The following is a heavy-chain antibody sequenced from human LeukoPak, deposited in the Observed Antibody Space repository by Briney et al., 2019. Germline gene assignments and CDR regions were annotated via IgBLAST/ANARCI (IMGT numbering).Heavy chain of an antibody. J-gene: IGHJ1*01. CDR2: INSDGSST. D-gene: IGHD6-13*01. CDR1: GFTFRSYW. Sequence: GGSLRLSCAASGFTFRSYWMHWVRQAPGKGLVWVSRINSDGSSTSYADSVKGRFTISRDNAKNTLYLQMNSLRPEDTAVYYCARVVAVAGSDFQHWGQGTVVTVPS. V-gene: IGHV3-74*01. CDR3: ARVVAVAGSDFQH.